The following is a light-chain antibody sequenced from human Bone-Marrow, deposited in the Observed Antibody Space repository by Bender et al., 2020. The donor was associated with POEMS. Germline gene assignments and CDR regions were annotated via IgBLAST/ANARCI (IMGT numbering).Light chain of an antibody. CDR3: SSYASSNSSL. Sequence: QPALTQPTSASGSPGQSITISCTGTSNDIGAFNYVSWYQQHPGKAPSLMIFEVNKPPSGVPDRFSGSKAGKAASPTVSGLQAEDEDFYCCSSYASSNSSLFGGGTKLTVL. V-gene: IGLV2-8*01. CDR1: SNDIGAFNY. J-gene: IGLJ3*02. CDR2: EVN.